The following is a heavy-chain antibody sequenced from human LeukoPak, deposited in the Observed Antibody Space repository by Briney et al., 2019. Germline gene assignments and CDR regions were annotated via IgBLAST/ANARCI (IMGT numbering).Heavy chain of an antibody. Sequence: SETLSLTCTVSGGSLSRYYWSWIRQPPGKGLEWLGQIYYSGSTNYNPSLKSRVTISVDTSKNQFSLKLSSVTAADTAAYYCARLYYDSRGYSYFDYWGQGTLVTVSS. J-gene: IGHJ4*02. CDR3: ARLYYDSRGYSYFDY. CDR1: GGSLSRYY. V-gene: IGHV4-59*08. CDR2: IYYSGST. D-gene: IGHD3-22*01.